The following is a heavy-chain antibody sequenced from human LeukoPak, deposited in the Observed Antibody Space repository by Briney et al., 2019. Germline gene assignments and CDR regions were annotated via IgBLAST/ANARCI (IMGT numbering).Heavy chain of an antibody. CDR3: AKDPNGDYIGAFDM. J-gene: IGHJ3*02. CDR1: GFSVSNNY. D-gene: IGHD4-17*01. Sequence: GGSLRLSCAASGFSVSNNYMSWVRQAPGKGLEWVSVIYSGGSTFYADSVKGRFTISRDNSKNTLYLQMNSLRAEDTALYHCAKDPNGDYIGAFDMWGQGTMVTVSS. V-gene: IGHV3-66*01. CDR2: IYSGGST.